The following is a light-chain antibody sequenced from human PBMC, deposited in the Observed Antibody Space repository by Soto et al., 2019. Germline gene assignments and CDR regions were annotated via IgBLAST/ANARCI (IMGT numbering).Light chain of an antibody. CDR1: QSVSSSY. V-gene: IGKV3-20*01. J-gene: IGKJ4*01. CDR2: VAS. CDR3: QQYGSSPLT. Sequence: EIVLTQSPGTLSLSPGERATLSCRASQSVSSSYLAWYQQKPGQAPRLLIYVASSRATGIPDRLSGSGSGRDFPLSISRLEPEDFAAYYCQQYGSSPLTFGGWNKVE.